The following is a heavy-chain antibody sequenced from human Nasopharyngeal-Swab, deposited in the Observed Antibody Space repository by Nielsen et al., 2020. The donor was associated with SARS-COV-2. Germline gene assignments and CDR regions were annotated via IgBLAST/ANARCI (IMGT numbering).Heavy chain of an antibody. V-gene: IGHV1-3*01. J-gene: IGHJ4*02. D-gene: IGHD1-26*01. Sequence: GRQAPGQRLEWMGWINAGNGNTKYSQKFQGRVTITRDTSASTAYMELSSLRSEDTAVYYCARGGSGSYLPIYWGQGTLVTVSS. CDR3: ARGGSGSYLPIY. CDR2: INAGNGNT.